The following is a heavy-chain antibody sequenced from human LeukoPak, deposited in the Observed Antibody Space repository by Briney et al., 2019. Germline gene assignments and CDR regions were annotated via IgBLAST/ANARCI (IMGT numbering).Heavy chain of an antibody. D-gene: IGHD4-17*01. CDR2: ITRDSIYT. V-gene: IGHV3-21*01. J-gene: IGHJ6*03. CDR3: ARDPYNGYYGDDYYYYMDV. Sequence: PGGSLRLSCAASGFTFSNYNMNWVRQTPGKGLEWVSSITRDSIYTFYADSVKGLFTISRDNAKNSLSLQMNSLRAEDTAVYYCARDPYNGYYGDDYYYYMDVWGKGTTVTISS. CDR1: GFTFSNYN.